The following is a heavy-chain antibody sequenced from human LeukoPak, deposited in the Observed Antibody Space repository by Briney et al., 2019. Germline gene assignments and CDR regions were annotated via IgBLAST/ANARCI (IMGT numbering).Heavy chain of an antibody. Sequence: GGSLRLSCAASGFTFSNYWMSWVRQAPGKRLEWVAVISYDGSNKYYADSVKGRFTISRDNSKNTLYLQMNSLRAEDTAVYYCARERSSRPPDAFDIWGQGTMVTVSS. V-gene: IGHV3-30*03. CDR1: GFTFSNYW. D-gene: IGHD6-13*01. CDR3: ARERSSRPPDAFDI. J-gene: IGHJ3*02. CDR2: ISYDGSNK.